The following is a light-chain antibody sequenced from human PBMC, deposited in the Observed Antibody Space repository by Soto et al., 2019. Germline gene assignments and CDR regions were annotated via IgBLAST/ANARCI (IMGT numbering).Light chain of an antibody. CDR2: HVT. Sequence: QSALTQPASVSGSPGQSIAISCTGTSSDVGGYNYVSWYQQHPGKVPKLMIYHVTNRPSGVSNRFSGSKSGNTASLTISGLQAEDEADYYCSPYTSGSTLVFGSGTKLTVL. V-gene: IGLV2-14*01. CDR3: SPYTSGSTLV. CDR1: SSDVGGYNY. J-gene: IGLJ1*01.